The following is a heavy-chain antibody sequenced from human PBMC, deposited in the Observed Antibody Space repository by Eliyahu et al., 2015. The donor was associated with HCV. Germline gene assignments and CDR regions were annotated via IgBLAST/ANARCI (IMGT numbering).Heavy chain of an antibody. CDR2: IKKDGREK. D-gene: IGHD3-16*01. CDR3: ARLDEIGAYYCDS. Sequence: EVQLVESGGGLVQPGGSLRLPCAASGFPFNIHSMGWVRQAPGKGLEWVANIKKDGREKYYMDSVKGRLTISRDNARNSLYLQMNSLRAEDTAVYHCARLDEIGAYYCDSWGRGTLVTVSS. J-gene: IGHJ4*02. V-gene: IGHV3-7*03. CDR1: GFPFNIHS.